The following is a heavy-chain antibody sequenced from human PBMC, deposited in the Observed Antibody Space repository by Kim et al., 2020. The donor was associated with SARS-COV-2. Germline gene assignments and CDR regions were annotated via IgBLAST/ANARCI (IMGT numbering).Heavy chain of an antibody. J-gene: IGHJ5*02. CDR2: IYHSGST. CDR3: AREGGTAMENWFDP. Sequence: SETLSLTCTVSGYSISSGYYWGWIRQPPGKGLEWIGSIYHSGSTYYNPSLKSRVTISVDTSKNQFSLKLSSVTAADTAVYYCAREGGTAMENWFDPWGQGTLVTVSS. V-gene: IGHV4-38-2*02. D-gene: IGHD5-18*01. CDR1: GYSISSGYY.